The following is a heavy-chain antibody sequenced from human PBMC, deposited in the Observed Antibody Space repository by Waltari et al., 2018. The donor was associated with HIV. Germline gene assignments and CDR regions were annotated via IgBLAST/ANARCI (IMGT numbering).Heavy chain of an antibody. CDR3: AGGGYDYAWGTYRPFDY. J-gene: IGHJ4*02. V-gene: IGHV3-21*03. Sequence: EVQLVDPGGGLVKPGGSLRLSCAASGLPFSPAKQTWLRQAPGKVLEWVSSISSVGSYIYYPDSFKGRFTISRDNAKNSLYLQMNSLRAEDTAVYYCAGGGYDYAWGTYRPFDYWGQGTLVTVSS. CDR1: GLPFSPAK. CDR2: ISSVGSYI. D-gene: IGHD3-16*02.